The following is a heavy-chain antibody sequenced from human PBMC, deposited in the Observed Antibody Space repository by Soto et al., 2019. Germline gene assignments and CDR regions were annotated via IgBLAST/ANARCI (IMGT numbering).Heavy chain of an antibody. J-gene: IGHJ5*02. Sequence: QVQLVQSGAEVRMPGSSVKVSCKASGGTFSTYPINWVRQAPGQGLEWMGGIIPLFGTTNYAQKFKVRVTITADESTSTAYMELSSLRAEDASVYYCARGATHGSSWYFWFDPWGQGTLVTVSS. D-gene: IGHD6-13*01. CDR1: GGTFSTYP. CDR2: IIPLFGTT. V-gene: IGHV1-69*01. CDR3: ARGATHGSSWYFWFDP.